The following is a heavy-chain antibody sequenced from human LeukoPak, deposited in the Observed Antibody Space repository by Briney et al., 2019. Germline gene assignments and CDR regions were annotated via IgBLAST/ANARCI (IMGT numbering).Heavy chain of an antibody. CDR3: ARDYYYDSSGYWDFYFDY. Sequence: GRSLRLSCAASGFTFSRFGMHRVRQAPGKGLEWVAVIWYDGSNKYYADSVKGRFTISRDNSKNTLYLEMNSLRAEDTAVYYCARDYYYDSSGYWDFYFDYWGQGTLVSVSS. V-gene: IGHV3-33*01. D-gene: IGHD3-22*01. CDR1: GFTFSRFG. J-gene: IGHJ4*02. CDR2: IWYDGSNK.